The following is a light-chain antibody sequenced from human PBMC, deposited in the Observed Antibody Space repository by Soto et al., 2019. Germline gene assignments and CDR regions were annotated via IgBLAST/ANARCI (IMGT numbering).Light chain of an antibody. Sequence: IVLTQSPASLSLSPGDRATISCRASQSVSTSLAWYQQKPGQAPRLLIYDASNRATGIPARFSGSGSGTDFTLTISSLQPEDFAAYFCQQRNNCPFTFGPGTKVDIK. V-gene: IGKV3-11*01. CDR3: QQRNNCPFT. CDR1: QSVSTS. CDR2: DAS. J-gene: IGKJ3*01.